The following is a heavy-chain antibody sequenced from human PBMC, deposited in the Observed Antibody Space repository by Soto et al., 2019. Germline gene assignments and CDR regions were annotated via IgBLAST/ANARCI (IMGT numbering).Heavy chain of an antibody. CDR3: ARVQSGRDIVVVPAADY. V-gene: IGHV4-34*01. CDR1: GGSFSGYY. D-gene: IGHD2-2*01. Sequence: SETLSLTCAVYGGSFSGYYWSWIRQPPGKGLEWIGEINHSGSTNYNPSLKSRVTISVDTSKNQFSLKLSSVTAADTAVYYCARVQSGRDIVVVPAADYWGQGTLVTVSS. CDR2: INHSGST. J-gene: IGHJ4*02.